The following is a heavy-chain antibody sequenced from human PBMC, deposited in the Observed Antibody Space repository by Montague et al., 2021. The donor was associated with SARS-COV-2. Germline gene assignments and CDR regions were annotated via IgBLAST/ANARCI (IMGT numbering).Heavy chain of an antibody. Sequence: SLRLSCAASGFTFSSYAMSWVRQAPGKGLEWVSTISISDGKTYYADSVKGRFTISRDKSKNTLYLQMNSLRAEDTAVYYCAEDRQLVGDDAFDIWGQGTMVTVSS. J-gene: IGHJ3*02. D-gene: IGHD6-13*01. CDR2: ISISDGKT. CDR3: AEDRQLVGDDAFDI. CDR1: GFTFSSYA. V-gene: IGHV3-23*01.